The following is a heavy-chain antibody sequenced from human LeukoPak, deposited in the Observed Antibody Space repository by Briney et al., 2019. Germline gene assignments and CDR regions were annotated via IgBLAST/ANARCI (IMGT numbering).Heavy chain of an antibody. CDR3: ARVRNYDSTYGMDV. V-gene: IGHV4-59*01. CDR2: IYYSGST. CDR1: GGSISSYY. Sequence: PSETLSLTCTVSGGSISSYYWSWIRQPPGKGLEWIGYIYYSGSTNSNPSLKSRVTISVDTSKNQFSLKLSSVTAADTAVYYCARVRNYDSTYGMDVWGQGTTVTVSS. J-gene: IGHJ6*02. D-gene: IGHD3-22*01.